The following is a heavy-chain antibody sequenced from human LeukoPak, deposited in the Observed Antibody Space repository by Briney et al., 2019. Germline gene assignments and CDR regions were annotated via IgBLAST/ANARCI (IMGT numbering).Heavy chain of an antibody. Sequence: SETLSLTCAVYGESLSKYYWTWIRQSPGKGLEWIGEINHRGSTNHNPSLKSRVTLSVDTSKHQFSLKLTSVTAADAAVYYCAGRYRSGMDVWGQGTTVTVSS. D-gene: IGHD5-12*01. CDR2: INHRGST. V-gene: IGHV4-34*01. CDR1: GESLSKYY. J-gene: IGHJ6*02. CDR3: AGRYRSGMDV.